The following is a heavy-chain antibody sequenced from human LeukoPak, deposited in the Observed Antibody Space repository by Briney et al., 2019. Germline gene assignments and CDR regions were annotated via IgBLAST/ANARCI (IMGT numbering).Heavy chain of an antibody. V-gene: IGHV4-30-4*01. CDR3: ARDLYDSSGYFDY. D-gene: IGHD3-22*01. Sequence: NPSQTLSLTCTVSGGSISSGDYYWSWIRQPPGKGLEWIGYIYYSGSTYYNPSLKSRVTMSVDTSKNQFSLKLSSVTAADTAVYYCARDLYDSSGYFDYWGQGTLVTVSS. CDR2: IYYSGST. CDR1: GGSISSGDYY. J-gene: IGHJ4*02.